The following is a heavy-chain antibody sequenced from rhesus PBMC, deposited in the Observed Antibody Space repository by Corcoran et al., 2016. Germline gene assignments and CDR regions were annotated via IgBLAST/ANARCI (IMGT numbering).Heavy chain of an antibody. Sequence: QVQLQESGPGLVTPSAPLSPPCAVSGGSIRRDHWRWLRQHPGKRLEWIGRSYATTGSTSYNPSLTSRGTISTDTSKNRFSLKLNSVTAADTAVYYCARGAGDLLHRVEYWGQGVLVTVSS. D-gene: IGHD3-9*01. CDR1: GGSIRRDH. V-gene: IGHV4-147*01. CDR3: ARGAGDLLHRVEY. J-gene: IGHJ4*01. CDR2: SYATTGST.